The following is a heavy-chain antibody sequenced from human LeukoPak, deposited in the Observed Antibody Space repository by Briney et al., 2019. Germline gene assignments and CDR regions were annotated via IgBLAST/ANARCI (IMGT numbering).Heavy chain of an antibody. CDR3: ASGEAWLMGATEFGY. V-gene: IGHV3-33*01. Sequence: PGRSLRLSCAASGFTFSSYGMHWVRQAPGKGLEWVAVIWYDRSNKYYADSVKGRFTISRDNSKNTLYLQMNSLRAEDTAVYYCASGEAWLMGATEFGYWGQGTLVTVSS. CDR1: GFTFSSYG. J-gene: IGHJ4*02. D-gene: IGHD1-26*01. CDR2: IWYDRSNK.